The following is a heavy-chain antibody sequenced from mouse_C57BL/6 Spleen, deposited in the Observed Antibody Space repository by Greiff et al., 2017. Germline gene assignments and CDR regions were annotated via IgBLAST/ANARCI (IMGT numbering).Heavy chain of an antibody. D-gene: IGHD1-1*01. CDR2: IHPNSGST. CDR1: GYTFTSYW. Sequence: VQLQQPGAELVKPGASVKLSCKASGYTFTSYWMHWVKQRPGQGLEWIGMIHPNSGSTNYNEKFKSKATLTVDKSSSTAYMQLSSLTSEDSAVYYCATLFITTVVTRDDAMDYWGQGTSVTVSS. CDR3: ATLFITTVVTRDDAMDY. V-gene: IGHV1-64*01. J-gene: IGHJ4*01.